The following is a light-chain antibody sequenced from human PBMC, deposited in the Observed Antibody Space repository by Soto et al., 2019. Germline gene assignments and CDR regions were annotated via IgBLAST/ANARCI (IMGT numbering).Light chain of an antibody. V-gene: IGKV1-5*03. CDR2: KSS. Sequence: LQMTQSPSTLSASEGHRVTISFRASQSLSIWLAWYHQKPGRAPKLLIYKSSILESGVPSRFSGSGSGTEFTLTIISLEPEEFAVYYCQQRSNWITFGQGTRLEIK. J-gene: IGKJ5*01. CDR1: QSLSIW. CDR3: QQRSNWIT.